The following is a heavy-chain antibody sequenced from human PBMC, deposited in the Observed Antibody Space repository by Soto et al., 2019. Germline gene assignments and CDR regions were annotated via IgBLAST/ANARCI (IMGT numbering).Heavy chain of an antibody. J-gene: IGHJ5*02. CDR2: INAHSGGT. Sequence: GASVKVSCKASGFSFTGYYIHWLRQAPGQGLEWKGWINAHSGGTEYAQKFQGRVTLTRDTSIATAYLTLTGLTSDDTALYYCAKDLTRQLAYWLDPWGQGTQVTVSS. D-gene: IGHD6-6*01. CDR1: GFSFTGYY. CDR3: AKDLTRQLAYWLDP. V-gene: IGHV1-2*02.